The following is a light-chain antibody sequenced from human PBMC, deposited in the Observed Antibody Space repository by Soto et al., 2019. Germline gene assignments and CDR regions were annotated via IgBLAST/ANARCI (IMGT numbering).Light chain of an antibody. CDR2: DVS. CDR1: QSVSNY. Sequence: EIVLTQSPATLSLSPGEIATLSCRASQSVSNYLAWYQEKPGQAPRLLIYDVSNRATGIPARFSGSGSGTDFTLTIGSLEPEDFAVYYCQQRSNWPRTFGQGTKVEIK. CDR3: QQRSNWPRT. V-gene: IGKV3-11*01. J-gene: IGKJ2*01.